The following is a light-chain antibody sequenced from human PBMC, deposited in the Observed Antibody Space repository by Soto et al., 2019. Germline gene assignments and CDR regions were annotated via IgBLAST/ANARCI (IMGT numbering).Light chain of an antibody. J-gene: IGLJ2*01. CDR1: SSDVGGYNY. CDR2: DVN. Sequence: QSALTQPASVSGSPGQSITISCTGISSDVGGYNYVSWYQQHPGNVPRLIIYDVNNRPSGISNRFSGSKSGNTASLTISGLQAEDEADYYCSSYTGSNNLGVVFGGGTKVTVL. CDR3: SSYTGSNNLGVV. V-gene: IGLV2-14*01.